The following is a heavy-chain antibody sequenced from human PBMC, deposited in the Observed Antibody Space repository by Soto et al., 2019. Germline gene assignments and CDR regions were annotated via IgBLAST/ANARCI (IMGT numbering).Heavy chain of an antibody. V-gene: IGHV3-33*01. CDR2: IWVDGSNK. J-gene: IGHJ4*02. Sequence: QVQLVESGGCVVQPGWSLRLSCAASGFTFSSYGMHWVRQAPGKGLEGVAVIWVDGSNKFYADSVKGRFTISRDNYKNTVSLQMTSLRDEDSAAYYCATTGPYWGQGTLVTVSS. CDR1: GFTFSSYG. CDR3: ATTGPY.